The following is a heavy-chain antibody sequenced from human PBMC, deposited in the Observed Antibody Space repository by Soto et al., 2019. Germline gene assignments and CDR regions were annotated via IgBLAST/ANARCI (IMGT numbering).Heavy chain of an antibody. V-gene: IGHV4-34*01. CDR1: GGSFSGYY. J-gene: IGHJ6*02. CDR2: MNHSGST. Sequence: SETLSLTCAVYGGSFSGYYLSWIRQPPGKGLEWIGEMNHSGSTNYNPSFKGRVTISIDTSKNPFYLKLSCVTAADTAVYYCARQNYVWGSYGIYYYGMDVWGQGTTVTVSS. D-gene: IGHD3-16*01. CDR3: ARQNYVWGSYGIYYYGMDV.